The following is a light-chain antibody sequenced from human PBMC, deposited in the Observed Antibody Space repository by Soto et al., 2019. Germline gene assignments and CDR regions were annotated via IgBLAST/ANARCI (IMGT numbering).Light chain of an antibody. CDR3: QQLESYPST. J-gene: IGKJ4*01. CDR1: QSISHY. V-gene: IGKV1-17*01. CDR2: AAS. Sequence: IQMTPSPSSLSSSLVDTVTITFRASQSISHYLSWYQQKPGKAPQLLIYAASNLQTGVPSRFSGSGSGTDFTLTISSLQPEDFATYYCQQLESYPSTFGGGTKADI.